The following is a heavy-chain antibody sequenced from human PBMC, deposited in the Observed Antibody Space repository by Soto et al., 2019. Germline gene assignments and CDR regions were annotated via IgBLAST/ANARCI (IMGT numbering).Heavy chain of an antibody. CDR2: INAGNGNT. V-gene: IGHV1-3*01. Sequence: ASVKVSCKASGYTFTSYAMHWVRQAPGQRLEWMGWINAGNGNTKYSQKFQGRVTVTKDTSASTAYMEPSSLRSEDTAVYYCARGLGGWPDYWGQGTLVTVSS. D-gene: IGHD2-15*01. CDR3: ARGLGGWPDY. J-gene: IGHJ4*02. CDR1: GYTFTSYA.